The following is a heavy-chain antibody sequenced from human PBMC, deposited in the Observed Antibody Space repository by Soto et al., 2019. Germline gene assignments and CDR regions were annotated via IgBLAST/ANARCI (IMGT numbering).Heavy chain of an antibody. J-gene: IGHJ4*02. V-gene: IGHV4-59*01. D-gene: IGHD4-4*01. CDR1: GGSISSYY. CDR2: IYYSGST. Sequence: SETLSLTCTVSGGSISSYYWSWIRQPPGKGLEWIGYIYYSGSTNYNPSLKSRVTISVDTSKNQFSLKLSSVTAADTAVYYCARGIGNYYFDYWGQGTLVTVSS. CDR3: ARGIGNYYFDY.